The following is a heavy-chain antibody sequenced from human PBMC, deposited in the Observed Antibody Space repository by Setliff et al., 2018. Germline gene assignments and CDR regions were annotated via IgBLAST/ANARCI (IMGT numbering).Heavy chain of an antibody. CDR3: ARDGISWLMWFDP. CDR2: INPKSGGT. J-gene: IGHJ5*02. V-gene: IGHV1-2*02. Sequence: ASVKVSCKASGYSFTDYYMHWVRQVPGRGLEWMGWINPKSGGTRYAQKFQGRVTMTRDTSISTAYMELSSLRSDDTAVYYCARDGISWLMWFDPWGQGALVTVSS. D-gene: IGHD3-16*01. CDR1: GYSFTDYY.